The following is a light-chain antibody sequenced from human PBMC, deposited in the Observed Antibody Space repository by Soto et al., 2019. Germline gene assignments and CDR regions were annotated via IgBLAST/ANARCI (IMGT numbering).Light chain of an antibody. Sequence: QSVLTQPRSVSGSPGQSVTISCTGTSSDVGGYNYVSWYQQHPGKAPKLMIYDVSKRPSGVPDRFSGSKSGNTASLTISGLQAEDEAAYYCCSYAGSYTHVVFGGGTKVTVL. V-gene: IGLV2-11*01. CDR3: CSYAGSYTHVV. CDR1: SSDVGGYNY. J-gene: IGLJ2*01. CDR2: DVS.